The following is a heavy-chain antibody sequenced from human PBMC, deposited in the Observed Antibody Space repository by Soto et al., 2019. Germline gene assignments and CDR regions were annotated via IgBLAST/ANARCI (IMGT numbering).Heavy chain of an antibody. J-gene: IGHJ4*02. Sequence: QVQLVQSGAEEKKPGASVKVSCKASGYTFTSYAMHWVRQAPGQRREWMGWINAGNCKTKYSQKFQGRVTITRDTSASTAYMELSSLRSEDTAVYYCASESYGGEFDYWGQGTLVTVSS. D-gene: IGHD4-17*01. CDR1: GYTFTSYA. CDR3: ASESYGGEFDY. V-gene: IGHV1-3*05. CDR2: INAGNCKT.